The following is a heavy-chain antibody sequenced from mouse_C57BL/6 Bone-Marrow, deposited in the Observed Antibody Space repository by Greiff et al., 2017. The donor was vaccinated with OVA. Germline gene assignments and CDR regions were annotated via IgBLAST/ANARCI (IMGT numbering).Heavy chain of an antibody. Sequence: VKLQESGAELARPGASVKMSCKASGYTFTSYTMHWVKQRPGQGLEWIGYINPSSGYTKYNQKFKDKATLTADKSSSTAYMQLSSLTSEDSAVYYCARSITTVVATPFDYWGQGTTLTVSS. CDR1: GYTFTSYT. CDR2: INPSSGYT. D-gene: IGHD1-1*01. J-gene: IGHJ2*01. CDR3: ARSITTVVATPFDY. V-gene: IGHV1-4*01.